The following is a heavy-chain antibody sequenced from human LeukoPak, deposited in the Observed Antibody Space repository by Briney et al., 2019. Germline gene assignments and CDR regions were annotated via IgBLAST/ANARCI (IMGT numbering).Heavy chain of an antibody. V-gene: IGHV4-39*01. J-gene: IGHJ4*02. D-gene: IGHD5-12*01. CDR3: ARGGKLGWLRYQALFDY. CDR1: GGSISSNSYY. Sequence: SETLSLTCAVSGGSISSNSYYWGWIRQPPGKGLEWIGSIYYSGSTYYNPSLKSRVTISVDTSKYQFSLKLSSVTAADTAVYYCARGGKLGWLRYQALFDYWGQGTLVTVSS. CDR2: IYYSGST.